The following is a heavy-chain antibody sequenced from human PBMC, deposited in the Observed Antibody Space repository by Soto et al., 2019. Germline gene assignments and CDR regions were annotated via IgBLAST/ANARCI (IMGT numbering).Heavy chain of an antibody. CDR1: GGSISSGDYY. J-gene: IGHJ4*02. V-gene: IGHV4-30-4*01. CDR2: IYYSGST. CDR3: ARHASTGGGVHYFDY. D-gene: IGHD1-1*01. Sequence: QVQLQESGPGLVKPSQTLSLTCTVSGGSISSGDYYWSWIRQPPGKGLEWIGYIYYSGSTYYNPSLKSRVTRSVDTSKNQFYLKLSSVTDADTAVYYCARHASTGGGVHYFDYWGQGTLVTVSS.